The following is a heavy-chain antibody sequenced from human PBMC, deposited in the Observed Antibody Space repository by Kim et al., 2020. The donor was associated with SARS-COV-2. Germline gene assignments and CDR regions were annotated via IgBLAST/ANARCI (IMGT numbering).Heavy chain of an antibody. Sequence: GGSLRLSCAASGFTFSNYAMHWVRQVTGKGLEWVSAIDAAGDTFYPGSVKGRFSVSRENAKDSFFLQMNNLRARDTAVYYCARSSHVDGYILFWYFDLWG. CDR3: ARSSHVDGYILFWYFDL. CDR2: IDAAGDT. J-gene: IGHJ2*01. V-gene: IGHV3-13*01. CDR1: GFTFSNYA. D-gene: IGHD5-12*01.